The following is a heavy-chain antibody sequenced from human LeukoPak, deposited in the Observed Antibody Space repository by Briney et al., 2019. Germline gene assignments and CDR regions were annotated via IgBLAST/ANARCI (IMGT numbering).Heavy chain of an antibody. CDR1: GFSFSICS. Sequence: PGGSLRLSCSASGFSFSICSMHCVRQAPGKGLEYVSAISNNGDHTNYADSVKGRFTISRDNSKNTLYLQMSSLRAEDTAVYYCVKATVTSSYFDYFDSWGQGTRVTVSS. CDR2: ISNNGDHT. CDR3: VKATVTSSYFDYFDS. J-gene: IGHJ4*02. D-gene: IGHD4-17*01. V-gene: IGHV3-64D*09.